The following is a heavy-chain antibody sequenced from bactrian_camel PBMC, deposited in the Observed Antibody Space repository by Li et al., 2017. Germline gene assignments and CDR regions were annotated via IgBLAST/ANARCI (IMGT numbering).Heavy chain of an antibody. CDR2: INWSGDDT. V-gene: IGHV3S60*01. CDR1: GFTHDGYA. CDR3: VREWVGLYDFGY. Sequence: HVQLVESGGGLVQPGGSLRLSCAASGFTHDGYAMGWVRQRPGKGLEWVSSINWSGDDTNYADSVKGRFTISHSQDNAKKRAFLQMNSLKPEDTAVYYCVREWVGLYDFGYWGQGTQVTVS. D-gene: IGHD5*01. J-gene: IGHJ6*01.